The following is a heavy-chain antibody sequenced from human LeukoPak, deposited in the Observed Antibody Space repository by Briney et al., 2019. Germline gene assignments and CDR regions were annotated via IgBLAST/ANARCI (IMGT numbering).Heavy chain of an antibody. V-gene: IGHV3-7*04. CDR2: IKEDGSEK. CDR1: EFTFSSYR. CDR3: ARGRGNYHIY. Sequence: PGGSLRPSCAASEFTFSSYRMSWVRQAPGKGREWVANIKEDGSEKYYVDSVKGRITISRDNAKNSLYLQMNRLRVEDTAVYYCARGRGNYHIYWGQGTLVTVSS. J-gene: IGHJ4*02. D-gene: IGHD3-16*02.